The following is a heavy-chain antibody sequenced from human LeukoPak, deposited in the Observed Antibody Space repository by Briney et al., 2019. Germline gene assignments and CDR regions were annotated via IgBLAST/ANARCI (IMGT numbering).Heavy chain of an antibody. J-gene: IGHJ4*02. V-gene: IGHV3-11*01. D-gene: IGHD3-22*01. CDR2: ISSSGSTI. CDR3: ARIGYYYDSSGYYGGLAY. Sequence: GGSLRLSCAASGFTFSDYYMSWTRQAPGKGLEWVSYISSSGSTIYYADSVKGRFTISRDNAKNSLYLQMNSLRAEDTAVYYCARIGYYYDSSGYYGGLAYWGQGTLVTVSS. CDR1: GFTFSDYY.